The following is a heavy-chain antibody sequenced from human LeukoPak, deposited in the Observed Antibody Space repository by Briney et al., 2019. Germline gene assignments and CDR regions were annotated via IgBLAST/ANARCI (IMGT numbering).Heavy chain of an antibody. CDR2: INSDGSST. Sequence: GGSLRLSCAASGFTFSNCWMHWVRQAPGKGLEYFSRINSDGSSTNYADSVKGRFTISRDNAKNTLCLHMNSLRAEDTAVYYCARAVLMVYAPLDVWGKGTTVTVSS. J-gene: IGHJ6*04. CDR3: ARAVLMVYAPLDV. D-gene: IGHD2-8*01. CDR1: GFTFSNCW. V-gene: IGHV3-74*01.